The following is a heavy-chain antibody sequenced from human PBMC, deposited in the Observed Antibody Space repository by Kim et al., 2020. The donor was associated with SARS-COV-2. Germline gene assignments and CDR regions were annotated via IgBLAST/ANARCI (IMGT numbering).Heavy chain of an antibody. CDR2: ST. J-gene: IGHJ4*02. CDR3: ARSKLHIFDY. D-gene: IGHD6-6*01. V-gene: IGHV4-34*01. Sequence: STNYNPSLKSRVNRSVDTSKNQFSLKLSSVTAADTAVYYCARSKLHIFDYWGQGTLVTVSS.